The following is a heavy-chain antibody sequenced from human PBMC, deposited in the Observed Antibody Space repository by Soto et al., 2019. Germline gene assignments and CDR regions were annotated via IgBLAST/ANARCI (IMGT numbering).Heavy chain of an antibody. CDR1: GFSFSDYF. V-gene: IGHV1-8*02. D-gene: IGHD6-25*01. J-gene: IGHJ4*02. CDR2: MNPNNGNA. CDR3: ARKRERSGPYYLAL. Sequence: ASVKVSCKASGFSFSDYFMHWVRQAAGQGLEWMGWMNPNNGNAGFAQKFRGRINMTRNTSISTAYLELSSLRSDDSALYFCARKRERSGPYYLALWGQGTKVTVSS.